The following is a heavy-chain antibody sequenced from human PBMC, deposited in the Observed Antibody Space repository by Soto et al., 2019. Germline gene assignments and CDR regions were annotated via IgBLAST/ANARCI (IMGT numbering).Heavy chain of an antibody. CDR3: ARGGFRGAVNMNKYFDY. J-gene: IGHJ4*02. V-gene: IGHV1-18*01. CDR2: TSGYIGNT. Sequence: ASVKVSCKASGYTFTNYGISWVRQAPGQGLEWMGWTSGYIGNTNYGQKFQGRVTLTTDTSTGTAYMELTRLRSDDTAVYYCARGGFRGAVNMNKYFDYWGQGTQVTVSS. D-gene: IGHD4-17*01. CDR1: GYTFTNYG.